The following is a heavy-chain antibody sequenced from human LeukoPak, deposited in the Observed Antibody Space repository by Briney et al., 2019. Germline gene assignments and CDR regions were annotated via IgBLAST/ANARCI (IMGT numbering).Heavy chain of an antibody. CDR1: GFTFSSYA. V-gene: IGHV3-21*01. J-gene: IGHJ4*02. CDR3: ARSARFPAFDY. Sequence: PGGSLRLSCAASGFTFSSYAMSWVRQAPGKGLEWVSAISGSSSYIYYADSVKGRFTISRDNAKNSLYLQMNSLRAEDTAVYHCARSARFPAFDYWGQGTLVTVSS. CDR2: ISGSSSYI. D-gene: IGHD2/OR15-2a*01.